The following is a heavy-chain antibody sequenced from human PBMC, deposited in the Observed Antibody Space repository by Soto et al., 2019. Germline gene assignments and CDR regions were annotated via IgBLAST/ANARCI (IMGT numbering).Heavy chain of an antibody. CDR2: INAGNGNT. J-gene: IGHJ4*02. D-gene: IGHD6-19*01. V-gene: IGHV1-3*01. CDR1: GYTFTGYA. Sequence: ASVKDSCKASGYTFTGYAMHWVRQAPGQRLEWMGWINAGNGNTKYSQKFQGRVTITRDTSASAAYMELSSLSSEDTAVYYCARAVAVAADFDYWGQGTLVTVSS. CDR3: ARAVAVAADFDY.